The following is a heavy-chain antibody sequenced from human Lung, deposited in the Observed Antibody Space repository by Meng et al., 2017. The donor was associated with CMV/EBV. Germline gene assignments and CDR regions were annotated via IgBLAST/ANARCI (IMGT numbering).Heavy chain of an antibody. CDR2: IHPYTGDT. V-gene: IGHV1-2*02. Sequence: ASVKVSXKASGYTFIGYYMHWVRQAPGQGLEWMGWIHPYTGDTNYAQKFQGRVIMTRDMSINTVYMELSRLRSDDTAVYYCARVQFLETANDAFDLWGQGXMVTVSS. J-gene: IGHJ3*01. CDR3: ARVQFLETANDAFDL. CDR1: GYTFIGYY. D-gene: IGHD2-21*01.